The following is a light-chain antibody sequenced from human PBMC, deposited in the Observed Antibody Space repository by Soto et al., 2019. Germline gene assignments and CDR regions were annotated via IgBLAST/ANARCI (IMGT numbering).Light chain of an antibody. CDR1: QSINNW. CDR2: DAS. V-gene: IGKV1-5*01. CDR3: QQYNSYRT. J-gene: IGKJ1*01. Sequence: SVGDRVTITCRASQSINNWLAWYQQKPGKAPKLLIYDASTLETGVPLRFSGSGSGTEFTLTISSLQPDDFATYFCQQYNSYRTFGQGTKVDIK.